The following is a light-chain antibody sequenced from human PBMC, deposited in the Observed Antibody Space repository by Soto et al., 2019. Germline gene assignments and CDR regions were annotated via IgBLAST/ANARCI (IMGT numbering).Light chain of an antibody. Sequence: IQLTQSPSSLSASVGDRVTITCRASPAIASFLAWYQQKPGTAPKLLIYGASTLQSGVPSRFSGSRSGTDYTLTIASLQPEDVATYYCQKYNNAPYTFGQGTKVDIK. CDR1: PAIASF. CDR2: GAS. J-gene: IGKJ2*01. V-gene: IGKV1-9*01. CDR3: QKYNNAPYT.